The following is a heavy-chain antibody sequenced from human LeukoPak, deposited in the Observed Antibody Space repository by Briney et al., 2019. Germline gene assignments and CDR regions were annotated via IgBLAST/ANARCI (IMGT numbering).Heavy chain of an antibody. CDR1: GGTFSSYA. J-gene: IGHJ4*02. D-gene: IGHD2-2*01. Sequence: SVKVSCKASGGTFSSYAISWVRQAPGQGLEWMGGIIPIFGTANYAQKFQGRVTITADESTSTAYMELSSLRSEDTAVYYCAMVSRDSAGVCDYWGQGTPVTVSS. CDR3: AMVSRDSAGVCDY. CDR2: IIPIFGTA. V-gene: IGHV1-69*13.